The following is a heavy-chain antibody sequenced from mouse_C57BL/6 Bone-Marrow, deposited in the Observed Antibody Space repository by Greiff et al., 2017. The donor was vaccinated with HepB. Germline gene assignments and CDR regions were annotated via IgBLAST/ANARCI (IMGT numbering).Heavy chain of an antibody. D-gene: IGHD3-2*02. Sequence: EVQLVESGGGLVQPGGSLKLSCAASGFTFSDYGMAWVRQAPRKGPEWVAFISNLAYSIYYADTVTGRFTISRENAKNTLYLEMSSLRSEDTAMYYCERHDQLRLRAMDYWGKGTSVTVSS. J-gene: IGHJ4*01. CDR1: GFTFSDYG. V-gene: IGHV5-15*01. CDR2: ISNLAYSI. CDR3: ERHDQLRLRAMDY.